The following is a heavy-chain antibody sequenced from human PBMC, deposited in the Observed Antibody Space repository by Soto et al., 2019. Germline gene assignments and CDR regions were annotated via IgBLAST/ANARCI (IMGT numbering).Heavy chain of an antibody. Sequence: QVQLVQSGAEVKMPGSSVKFSCKASGDTFSSYAITWVRKAPGQGLEWMGGIIPVFDKADYAQKFLDILTISAGEATSTAYMALNSLMNVGTAAYFCVGVRLGRSYGMDVWGQGNTLYVSS. J-gene: IGHJ6*02. CDR2: IIPVFDKA. D-gene: IGHD3-16*01. V-gene: IGHV1-69*01. CDR3: VGVRLGRSYGMDV. CDR1: GDTFSSYA.